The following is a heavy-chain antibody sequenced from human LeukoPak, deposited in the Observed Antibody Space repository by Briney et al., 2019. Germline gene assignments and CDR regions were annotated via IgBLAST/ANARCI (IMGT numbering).Heavy chain of an antibody. V-gene: IGHV4-59*01. CDR3: ARHVTISGPYDASDI. J-gene: IGHJ3*02. D-gene: IGHD5-24*01. CDR1: GGSISSYY. CDR2: IYYSGST. Sequence: SETLSLTCTVSGGSISSYYWSWIRQPPGKGLEWIGYIYYSGSTNYNPSLKSRVTISVDTSKNQFSLKLSSVTAADTAVYYCARHVTISGPYDASDIWGQGTMVTVSP.